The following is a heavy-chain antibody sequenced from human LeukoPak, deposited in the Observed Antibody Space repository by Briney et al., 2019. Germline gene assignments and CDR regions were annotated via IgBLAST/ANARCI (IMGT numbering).Heavy chain of an antibody. V-gene: IGHV4-39*07. CDR2: IYYSGST. Sequence: PSETLSLTCTVSGGSISSSSYYWGWIRQPPGKGLEWIGSIYYSGSTYYNPSLKSRVTISVDTSKNQFSLKLSSVTAADTAVYYCARGQWSIAAAGIDYWGQGTLVTVSS. CDR3: ARGQWSIAAAGIDY. D-gene: IGHD6-13*01. CDR1: GGSISSSSYY. J-gene: IGHJ4*02.